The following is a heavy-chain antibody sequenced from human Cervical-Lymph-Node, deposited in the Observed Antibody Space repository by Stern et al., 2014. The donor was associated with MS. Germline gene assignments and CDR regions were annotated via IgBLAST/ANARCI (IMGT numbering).Heavy chain of an antibody. J-gene: IGHJ4*02. D-gene: IGHD1-1*01. V-gene: IGHV1-46*01. Sequence: QLVQSGAEIRKPGASVKISCEASGYTFTTYYMHWVRQAPGQWLEWVALFNPSGGKTTYAQRFQGRVTVTGDTSTSTVYMELTGLRSEDTAVYYCARVLSLATSDSWGQGTLVIVSS. CDR2: FNPSGGKT. CDR1: GYTFTTYY. CDR3: ARVLSLATSDS.